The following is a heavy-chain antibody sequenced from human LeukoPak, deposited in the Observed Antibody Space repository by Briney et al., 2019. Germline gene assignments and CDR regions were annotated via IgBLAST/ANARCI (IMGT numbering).Heavy chain of an antibody. J-gene: IGHJ3*02. CDR3: ARDQIAAREGAFDI. V-gene: IGHV3-30-3*01. D-gene: IGHD6-6*01. Sequence: GGSLRLSCAASGFTFSSYAMHWVRQAPGKGLEWLAVISYDGSNKYYADSVKGRFTISRDNSKNTLYLQMNSLRAEDTAVYYCARDQIAAREGAFDIWGQGTMVTVSS. CDR2: ISYDGSNK. CDR1: GFTFSSYA.